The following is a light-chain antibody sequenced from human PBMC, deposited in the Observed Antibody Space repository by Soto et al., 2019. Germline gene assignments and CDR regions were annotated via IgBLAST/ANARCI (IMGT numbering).Light chain of an antibody. CDR1: STDVGSYIY. CDR3: NSYTSISTQV. V-gene: IGLV2-14*01. CDR2: EVS. Sequence: SVLTQPASVSGSPGQSITISCTGTSTDVGSYIYVSWYQQHPGKAPKLMIYEVSNRPSGVSNRFSGSKSGNTASLTISGLQAEDEADYYCNSYTSISTQVFGTGTKVTVL. J-gene: IGLJ1*01.